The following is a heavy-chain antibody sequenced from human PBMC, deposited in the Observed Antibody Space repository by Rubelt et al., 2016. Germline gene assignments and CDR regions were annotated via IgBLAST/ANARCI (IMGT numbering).Heavy chain of an antibody. D-gene: IGHD5-24*01. Sequence: QVRLVQSGAEVKKPGSSVKVSCKASGGTFSSYAISWVRQAPGQGLVWMGGIIPIFGTANYGKEFQGRGTITADESTSTAYMELSSLRSEDTAVYYCAREDGKRDYWGQGTLVTVSS. CDR1: GGTFSSYA. CDR2: IIPIFGTA. J-gene: IGHJ4*02. V-gene: IGHV1-69*01. CDR3: AREDGKRDY.